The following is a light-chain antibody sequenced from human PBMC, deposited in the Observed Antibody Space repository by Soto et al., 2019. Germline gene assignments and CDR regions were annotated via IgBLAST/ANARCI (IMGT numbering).Light chain of an antibody. J-gene: IGKJ4*01. CDR1: QSIGTW. CDR2: DVS. CDR3: QQYDSYSLT. V-gene: IGKV1-5*01. Sequence: DIQMTQSPSTLSASIGDRVTISCRASQSIGTWLAWYQQKPGKAPNLLIYDVSKLQRGVPSRFSGSGSGTEFTLTISSLQPDDFATDYCQQYDSYSLTIGGGTKVEI.